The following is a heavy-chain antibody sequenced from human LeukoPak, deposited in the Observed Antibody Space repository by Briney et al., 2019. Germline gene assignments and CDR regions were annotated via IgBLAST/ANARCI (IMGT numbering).Heavy chain of an antibody. Sequence: PGRSLRLSCAASAFIFSTYAMHWVRQAPGKGLEWVAVISYDGSKTYYADSVKGRFTISRDNSKNTVYLQMNSLSTEDTAMYYCARDQSSGGRWLDYWGRGTLVTVSS. CDR1: AFIFSTYA. V-gene: IGHV3-30-3*01. J-gene: IGHJ4*02. D-gene: IGHD2-15*01. CDR3: ARDQSSGGRWLDY. CDR2: ISYDGSKT.